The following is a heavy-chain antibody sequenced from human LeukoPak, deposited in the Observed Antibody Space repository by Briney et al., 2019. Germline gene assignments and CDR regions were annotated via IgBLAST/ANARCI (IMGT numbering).Heavy chain of an antibody. D-gene: IGHD3-10*01. CDR2: LSYDGSNE. Sequence: GGSLRLSCAASGFTFSSYATSWVRQAPGKGLEWVAVLSYDGSNEYYADSVKGRFTISRDNSKNTLYLQMNSLRVEDTAVYYCAGSWFYRDYFEYWGQGTLVTVSS. CDR1: GFTFSSYA. CDR3: AGSWFYRDYFEY. J-gene: IGHJ4*02. V-gene: IGHV3-30*03.